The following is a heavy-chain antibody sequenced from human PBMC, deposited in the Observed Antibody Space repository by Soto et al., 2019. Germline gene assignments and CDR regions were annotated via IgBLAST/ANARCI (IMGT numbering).Heavy chain of an antibody. D-gene: IGHD3-16*01. J-gene: IGHJ4*02. Sequence: GGSLRLSCAASGFTFRNYEMNWVRQAPGKGLEWLAYISAGDTIYYADSVKGRFTISRDNAKDSLFLQLNSLRGDDTAIYYCAIMFDTSALDFWGLGTPVTVSS. CDR3: AIMFDTSALDF. CDR2: ISAGDTI. CDR1: GFTFRNYE. V-gene: IGHV3-48*03.